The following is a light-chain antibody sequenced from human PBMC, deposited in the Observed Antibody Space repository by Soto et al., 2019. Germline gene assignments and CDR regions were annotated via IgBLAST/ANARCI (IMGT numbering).Light chain of an antibody. CDR3: QQADSFPWT. CDR2: GAS. CDR1: QGVSSW. V-gene: IGKV1-12*01. J-gene: IGKJ1*01. Sequence: DIQMTQSPSSVSATVGDRVTITCRASQGVSSWVVWYQQKPGMVPKGLIYGASSLKSGVPSRFSGSGSGTDFTLTISSLQPEDFATYYCQQADSFPWTFGQGTKVEMK.